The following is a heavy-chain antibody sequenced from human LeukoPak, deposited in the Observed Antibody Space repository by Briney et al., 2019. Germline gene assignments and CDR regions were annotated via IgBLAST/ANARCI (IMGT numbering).Heavy chain of an antibody. D-gene: IGHD3-22*01. Sequence: ASVKVSCKASGYTFTGYYMHWVRQAPGQGLEWMGWINPNSGGINYAQKFQGRVTMTRDTSISTAYMELSRLRSDDTAVYYCARVYYYDSSGISIDPWGQGTLVTVSS. CDR1: GYTFTGYY. CDR3: ARVYYYDSSGISIDP. J-gene: IGHJ5*02. CDR2: INPNSGGI. V-gene: IGHV1-2*02.